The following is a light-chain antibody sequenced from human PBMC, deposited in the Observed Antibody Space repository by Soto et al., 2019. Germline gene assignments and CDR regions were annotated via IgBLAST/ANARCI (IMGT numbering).Light chain of an antibody. V-gene: IGKV3-15*01. CDR1: QSVSSS. CDR3: QQYVHWPPGT. J-gene: IGKJ1*01. Sequence: EIVVTQSGATLSVSPCERFSLSWRASQSVSSSLAWYQQRPGQAPRLLIYDTSTRAAGIAARFSGSGSGTEFTLTISNLQSEDFAVYYCQQYVHWPPGTFGQGTKVDIK. CDR2: DTS.